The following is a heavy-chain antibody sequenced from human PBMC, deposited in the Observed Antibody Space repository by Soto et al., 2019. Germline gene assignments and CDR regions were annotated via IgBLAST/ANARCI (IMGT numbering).Heavy chain of an antibody. CDR3: ARGYCSSTSCYNGMDV. CDR1: QYSFTKYF. Sequence: SVKVSCKASQYSFTKYFVHLVLQAPVQGLEWMGGIIPIFGTANYAQKFQGRVTITADKSTSTAYMELSSLRSEDTAVYYCARGYCSSTSCYNGMDVWGQGTTVTVSS. CDR2: IIPIFGTA. J-gene: IGHJ6*02. D-gene: IGHD2-2*02. V-gene: IGHV1-69*06.